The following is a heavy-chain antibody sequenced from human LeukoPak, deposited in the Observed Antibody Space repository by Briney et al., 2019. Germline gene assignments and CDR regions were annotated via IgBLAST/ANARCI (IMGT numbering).Heavy chain of an antibody. Sequence: ASVKVSCKASGYPFTSFGISWVRQAPGQGLEWMGCISGNKGDTIYAQKVQGRVTMTTDRSTSTTHMELRSLRPDDTAVYYCARGSYGEVAFDIWGQGQWSPSLQ. CDR2: ISGNKGDT. CDR3: ARGSYGEVAFDI. CDR1: GYPFTSFG. V-gene: IGHV1-18*01. D-gene: IGHD4-17*01. J-gene: IGHJ3*02.